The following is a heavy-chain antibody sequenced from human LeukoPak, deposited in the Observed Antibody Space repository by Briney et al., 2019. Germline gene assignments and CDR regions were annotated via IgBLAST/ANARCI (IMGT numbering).Heavy chain of an antibody. D-gene: IGHD2-2*01. CDR3: ARDLCSSTSCYYYYYYMDV. V-gene: IGHV4-4*07. J-gene: IGHJ6*03. CDR1: GGSISSYY. Sequence: PSQTLSLTCTVSGGSISSYYWSWIRQPPGKGLEWIGRIYTSGSTNYNPSLKSRVTMSVDTSKNQFSLKLSSVTAADAAVYYCARDLCSSTSCYYYYYYMDVWGKGTTVTVSS. CDR2: IYTSGST.